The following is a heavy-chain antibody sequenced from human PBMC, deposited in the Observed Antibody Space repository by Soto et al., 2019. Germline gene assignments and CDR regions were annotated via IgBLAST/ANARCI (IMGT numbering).Heavy chain of an antibody. D-gene: IGHD3-16*02. Sequence: PSVKVSCKASGYTFTSYGIIWVRQAPGQGLEWMGWISAYNGNTNCAQKLQGRVTMTTDTSTSTAYMELRSLRSDDTAVYYCARSGYYVWGSYRGSRTTYYYGMDVWGQGTTVTVSS. CDR3: ARSGYYVWGSYRGSRTTYYYGMDV. CDR1: GYTFTSYG. J-gene: IGHJ6*02. V-gene: IGHV1-18*04. CDR2: ISAYNGNT.